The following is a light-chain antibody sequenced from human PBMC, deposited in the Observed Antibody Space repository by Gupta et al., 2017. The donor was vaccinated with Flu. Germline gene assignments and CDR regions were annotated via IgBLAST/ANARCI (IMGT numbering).Light chain of an antibody. CDR1: SSDVGGYNY. V-gene: IGLV2-14*01. CDR3: HSYTSSSTRV. J-gene: IGLJ3*02. CDR2: EVR. Sequence: QSALTQPASVSGSPGPSITISCTGTSSDVGGYNYVSWYQQHPGKAPKLKIYEVRNRPSGVASRFSASESGNTASLTISAREEEDAADYYPHSYTSSSTRVFGGGTKLTVL.